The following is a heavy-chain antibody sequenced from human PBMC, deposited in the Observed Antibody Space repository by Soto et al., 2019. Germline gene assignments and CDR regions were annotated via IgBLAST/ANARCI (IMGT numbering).Heavy chain of an antibody. CDR1: GGSISSGGYY. CDR2: IYYSGST. Sequence: QVQLQESGPGLVKPSQTLSLTCTVSGGSISSGGYYWSWIRQHPGKGLEWIGYIYYSGSTYYNPSLKSRVTLSLATPKNPFSLKLSSVPATDTSVYYCARSVFPWGQGTLVTVSS. CDR3: ARSVFP. J-gene: IGHJ5*02. V-gene: IGHV4-31*03.